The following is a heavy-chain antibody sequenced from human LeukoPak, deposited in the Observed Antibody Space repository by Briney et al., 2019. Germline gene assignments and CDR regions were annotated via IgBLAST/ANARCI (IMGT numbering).Heavy chain of an antibody. D-gene: IGHD3-22*01. CDR2: IYHSGST. J-gene: IGHJ3*02. CDR1: GVSISSSNSY. CDR3: ARRSGITMIVVLISDAFDI. V-gene: IGHV4-39*01. Sequence: SETLSLTCTVSGVSISSSNSYWGWIRQPPGKGLEWIGSIYHSGSTYYNPSLKSRVTISVDTSKNQFSLKLSSVTAADTAVYYCARRSGITMIVVLISDAFDIWGQGTMVTVSS.